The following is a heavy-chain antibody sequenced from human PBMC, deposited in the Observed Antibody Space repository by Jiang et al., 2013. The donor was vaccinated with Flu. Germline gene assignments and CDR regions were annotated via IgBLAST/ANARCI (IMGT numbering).Heavy chain of an antibody. CDR1: GWLHQWLL. CDR2: LFQWEH. Sequence: KPSETLSLTCAVSGWLHQWLLLELDPAARRGGTGVDWAYLFQWEHQLQPSLKSRVAMSLDTSKNQFSLKLSSVTAADTAVYYCARYIAMVRGITGYFDYWGQGTLVTVSS. D-gene: IGHD3-10*01. J-gene: IGHJ4*02. CDR3: ARYIAMVRGITGYFDY. V-gene: IGHV4-59*10.